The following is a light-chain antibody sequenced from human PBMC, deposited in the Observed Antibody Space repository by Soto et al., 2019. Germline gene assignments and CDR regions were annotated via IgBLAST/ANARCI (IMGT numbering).Light chain of an antibody. V-gene: IGKV3-11*01. CDR3: HQLINWQYT. Sequence: EIVLTQSPATLSLSPGERATLSCRASQSFSSYSAWYQQKLCQAPRLLIYDTSNRDTGIPARFNGSGSGTDFTLTISGLEPEDFAVYYYHQLINWQYTFGLGTRLEIK. CDR1: QSFSSY. CDR2: DTS. J-gene: IGKJ2*01.